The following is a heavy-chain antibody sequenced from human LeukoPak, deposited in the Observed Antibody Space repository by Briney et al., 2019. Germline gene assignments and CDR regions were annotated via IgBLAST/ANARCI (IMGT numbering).Heavy chain of an antibody. CDR1: GGSISSNF. CDR2: IHPSGRL. D-gene: IGHD3-22*01. J-gene: IGHJ4*02. V-gene: IGHV4-4*09. CDR3: SRGLDSRKLGY. Sequence: PSETLSLTCTVSGGSISSNFWNWIRQSPGKGLEWIGSIHPSGRLYNNPSLESRVTISIDTSKNQFSLNLNSVTAADTAVYFCSRGLDSRKLGYWGQGTLVTVSS.